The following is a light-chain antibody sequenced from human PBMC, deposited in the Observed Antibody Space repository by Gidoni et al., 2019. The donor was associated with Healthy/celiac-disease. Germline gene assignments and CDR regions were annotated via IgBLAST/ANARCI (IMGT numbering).Light chain of an antibody. CDR2: AAS. Sequence: DIQRTQSPSSLSASVGDRVTITCRASQSISSYLNWYQQKPGKAPKLLIYAASSLQSGVPSRFSGSGSGTDFTLTISSLQPEDFATYYCRQSDSTPQTFXQXTKLEIK. J-gene: IGKJ2*01. CDR3: RQSDSTPQT. V-gene: IGKV1-39*01. CDR1: QSISSY.